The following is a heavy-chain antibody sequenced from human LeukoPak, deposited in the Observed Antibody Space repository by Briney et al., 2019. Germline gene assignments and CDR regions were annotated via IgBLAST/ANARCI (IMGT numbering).Heavy chain of an antibody. D-gene: IGHD3-10*01. CDR2: ISGSGDFT. CDR1: GFTFSNYA. CDR3: AKCTAGNAHYPIDY. J-gene: IGHJ4*02. Sequence: PGGSLRLSCAASGFTFSNYAMSWVRQAPGKGLELVSAISGSGDFTYYADSVKGRFTISRDNSRNTLSLQMNSLRADDTAVFYCAKCTAGNAHYPIDYWGQGALVTVSS. V-gene: IGHV3-23*01.